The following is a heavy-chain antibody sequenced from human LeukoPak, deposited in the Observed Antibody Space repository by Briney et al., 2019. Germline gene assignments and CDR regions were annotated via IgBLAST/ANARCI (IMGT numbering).Heavy chain of an antibody. CDR1: GYTFTSSG. CDR3: ARAGSYSYMDV. CDR2: IDAYNGNT. J-gene: IGHJ6*03. D-gene: IGHD1-1*01. V-gene: IGHV1-18*01. Sequence: ASVKVSCKASGYTFTSSGISWVRQAPGQGLEWMGWIDAYNGNTNYAQKLQGRVTMTTDTSTTTTYMELRSLRLDDTAVYYCARAGSYSYMDVWGKGTTVTVSS.